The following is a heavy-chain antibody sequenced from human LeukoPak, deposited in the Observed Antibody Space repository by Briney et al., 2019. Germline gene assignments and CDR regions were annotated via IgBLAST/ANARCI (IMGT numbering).Heavy chain of an antibody. D-gene: IGHD2-21*02. J-gene: IGHJ3*02. CDR1: GGSISSYY. CDR3: ARHDSFLFDI. V-gene: IGHV4-59*08. Sequence: SETLSLTCTVSGGSISSYYWSWIRQPPGKGLEWIGEIFHGGSTNYNPSLKSRVTMSVDKSRNHLSLTLSSVTAADTAVYYCARHDSFLFDIWGQGTMVTVSS. CDR2: IFHGGST.